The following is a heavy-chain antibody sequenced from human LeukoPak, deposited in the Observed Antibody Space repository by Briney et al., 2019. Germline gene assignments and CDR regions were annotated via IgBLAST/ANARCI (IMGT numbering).Heavy chain of an antibody. Sequence: ASVKVSCKASGYTFTGYYMHWVRQAPGQGLECMGWINPNSGGTNYAQKFQGRVTMTRDTSISTAYMELSRLRSGDTAVYYCARVANKTYGYWGQGTLVTVSS. D-gene: IGHD2-21*01. CDR3: ARVANKTYGY. V-gene: IGHV1-2*02. CDR2: INPNSGGT. CDR1: GYTFTGYY. J-gene: IGHJ4*02.